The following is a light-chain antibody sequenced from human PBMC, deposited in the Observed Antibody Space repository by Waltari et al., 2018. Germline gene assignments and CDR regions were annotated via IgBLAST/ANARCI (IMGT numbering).Light chain of an antibody. CDR1: QGVGKY. CDR3: QKYDFLPAT. CDR2: PAS. Sequence: ENVLTQSPGTLSLSPGERATLYCRASQGVGKYLAWYQHRPGQAPRLLLYPASIRATGIPDRFSGSGFGTDFSLTISRLEPEDFAVYYCQKYDFLPATFGQGTTVEIK. V-gene: IGKV3-20*01. J-gene: IGKJ1*01.